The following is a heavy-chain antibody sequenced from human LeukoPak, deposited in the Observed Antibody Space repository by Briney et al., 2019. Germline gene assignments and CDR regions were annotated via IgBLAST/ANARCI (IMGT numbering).Heavy chain of an antibody. Sequence: GGSLRLSCPASGFTFRSHAMTWLRQPPAKGLEWVSGIDGDGTNTYYADSLKGRFTVSRDNSNNTLYLQMNSLRANDTAVYFCAKEVTPYPQVITCFDYWGQGSLVTVSS. D-gene: IGHD3-22*01. V-gene: IGHV3-23*01. CDR3: AKEVTPYPQVITCFDY. CDR1: GFTFRSHA. CDR2: IDGDGTNT. J-gene: IGHJ4*02.